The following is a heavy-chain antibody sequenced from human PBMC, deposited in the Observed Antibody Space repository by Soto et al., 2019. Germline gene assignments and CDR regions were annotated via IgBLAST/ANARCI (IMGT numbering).Heavy chain of an antibody. Sequence: SKTISLTCSVSGGSSIGISDCWGWIRQPPGKGLEWIGSIYYSGTPYYNPSLKSRATISIDRSKNQFSLMLDSVTAADTAVYYWARDPRLDSCGPGILGTVSS. CDR3: ARDPRLDS. CDR2: IYYSGTP. D-gene: IGHD2-21*02. J-gene: IGHJ4*02. V-gene: IGHV4-39*07. CDR1: GGSSIGISDC.